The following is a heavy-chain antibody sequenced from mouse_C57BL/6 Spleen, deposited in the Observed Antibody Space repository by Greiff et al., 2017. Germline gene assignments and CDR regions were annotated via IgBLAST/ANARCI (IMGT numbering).Heavy chain of an antibody. CDR2: IRNKANGYTT. CDR3: ARSRLNGFAY. CDR1: GFTFTDYY. J-gene: IGHJ3*01. Sequence: DVMLVESGGGLVQPGGSLSLSCAASGFTFTDYYMSWVRQPPGKALEWLGFIRNKANGYTTEYSASVKGRFTISRDNSQSILYLQMNALRAEDSATYYGARSRLNGFAYWGQGTLVTVSA. V-gene: IGHV7-3*01.